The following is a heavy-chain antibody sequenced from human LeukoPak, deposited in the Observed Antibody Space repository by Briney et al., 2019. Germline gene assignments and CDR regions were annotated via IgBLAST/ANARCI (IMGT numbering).Heavy chain of an antibody. Sequence: PGGSLRLSCAASGFTFNNHAMGWVRQAPGKGLEWVSDVSDGGTSTCYADSVKGRFAMSRDNPKNTLYLQMNSLRAEDTAVYYCAKGIGRTCSRGNVFDSWGQGILVTVSS. J-gene: IGHJ4*02. V-gene: IGHV3-23*01. CDR1: GFTFNNHA. D-gene: IGHD1-1*01. CDR2: VSDGGTST. CDR3: AKGIGRTCSRGNVFDS.